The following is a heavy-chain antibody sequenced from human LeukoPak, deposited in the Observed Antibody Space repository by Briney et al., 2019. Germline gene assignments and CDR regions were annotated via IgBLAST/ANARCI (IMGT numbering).Heavy chain of an antibody. D-gene: IGHD3-3*01. CDR3: ARAYREYYDFWSGPIYYMDV. J-gene: IGHJ6*03. V-gene: IGHV4-34*01. Sequence: SETLSLTCAVYGGSFSGYYWSWIRQPPGKGLEWIGEINHSGSTNYNPSLKSRVTISVDTSKNQFSLKLSSVTAADTAVYYCARAYREYYDFWSGPIYYMDVWGKGTTVTVSS. CDR1: GGSFSGYY. CDR2: INHSGST.